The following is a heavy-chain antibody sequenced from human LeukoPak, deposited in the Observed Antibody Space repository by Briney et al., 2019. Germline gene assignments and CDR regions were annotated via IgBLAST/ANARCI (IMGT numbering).Heavy chain of an antibody. Sequence: PGGSLRLSCAASGFTFSSYSMNWVRQAPGKGLEWVSSISSSSSYIYYADSVKGRFTISRDNAKNSLYLQINSLRAEDTAVYNCARGPPYSSSSVFFDYWGQGTLVTVSS. D-gene: IGHD6-6*01. CDR2: ISSSSSYI. V-gene: IGHV3-21*01. CDR1: GFTFSSYS. J-gene: IGHJ4*02. CDR3: ARGPPYSSSSVFFDY.